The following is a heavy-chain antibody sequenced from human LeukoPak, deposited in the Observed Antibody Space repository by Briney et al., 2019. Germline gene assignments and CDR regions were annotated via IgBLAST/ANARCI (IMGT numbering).Heavy chain of an antibody. CDR3: AKVRFCSGATCYPDDY. V-gene: IGHV3-30*02. J-gene: IGHJ4*02. CDR2: IRYDGSNE. CDR1: GFTFINFD. Sequence: GGSLRLSCAASGFTFINFDMYWVRQAPGKGLEWVAFIRYDGSNEYYADSVKGRFTISRDNSKNTLYLQMNSLRPEDTAVYYCAKVRFCSGATCYPDDYWGQGTLVTVSS. D-gene: IGHD2-15*01.